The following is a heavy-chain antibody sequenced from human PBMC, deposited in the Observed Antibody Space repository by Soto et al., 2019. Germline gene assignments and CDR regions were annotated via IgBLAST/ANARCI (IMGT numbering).Heavy chain of an antibody. Sequence: GTRSLSGAAAGLSFSNYAMNWVRQAPGMGLEWVAGFTGSYENTDYADSVKGRFTVSRDNSKNMLYLQMSSLRADDTAVYYCAKKATSGSYRHYFDYWGQGTLVTVSS. V-gene: IGHV3-23*01. CDR3: AKKATSGSYRHYFDY. CDR2: FTGSYENT. D-gene: IGHD1-26*01. J-gene: IGHJ4*02. CDR1: GLSFSNYA.